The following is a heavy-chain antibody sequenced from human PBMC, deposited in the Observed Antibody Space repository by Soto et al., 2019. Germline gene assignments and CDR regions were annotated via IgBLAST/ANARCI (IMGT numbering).Heavy chain of an antibody. CDR1: GFTFSSYG. Sequence: QVQLVESGGGVVQPGRSLRLSCAASGFTFSSYGMHWVRQAPGKGLEWVAVIWYDGSNKYYADSVKGRFTISRDNSKNTLYLQMNSLRAEDTAVYYCARDVAAAGTSWSDPRGQGTLVTVSS. J-gene: IGHJ5*02. V-gene: IGHV3-33*01. D-gene: IGHD6-13*01. CDR2: IWYDGSNK. CDR3: ARDVAAAGTSWSDP.